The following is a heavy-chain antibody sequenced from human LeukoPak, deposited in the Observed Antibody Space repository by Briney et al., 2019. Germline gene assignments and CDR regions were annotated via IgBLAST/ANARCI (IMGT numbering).Heavy chain of an antibody. CDR2: INQDGRKE. Sequence: HPGGSLRLSCSASGFTLSNYWRRSVRQAPGKGLEWVAHINQDGRKEHYMDSVKARFIISRDNAKNSLSLQMDSLRAEDTAVYYCVRDGGVSGYDLLDYWGQGTLVTVSS. CDR1: GFTLSNYW. J-gene: IGHJ4*02. D-gene: IGHD5-12*01. V-gene: IGHV3-7*01. CDR3: VRDGGVSGYDLLDY.